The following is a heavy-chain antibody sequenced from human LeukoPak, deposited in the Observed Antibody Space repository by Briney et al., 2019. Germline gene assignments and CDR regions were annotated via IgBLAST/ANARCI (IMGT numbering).Heavy chain of an antibody. CDR3: ARHGGAYGDYWYYFDC. Sequence: SETLSLTCTVSGGSISSYYWTWIRQPPGKGLEWIGYIYYSGSTNYNPSLKSRVTISVDTSKNQFSLKLSSVTAADTAVYYCARHGGAYGDYWYYFDCWGQGTLVTVSS. CDR1: GGSISSYY. V-gene: IGHV4-59*08. J-gene: IGHJ4*02. CDR2: IYYSGST. D-gene: IGHD4-17*01.